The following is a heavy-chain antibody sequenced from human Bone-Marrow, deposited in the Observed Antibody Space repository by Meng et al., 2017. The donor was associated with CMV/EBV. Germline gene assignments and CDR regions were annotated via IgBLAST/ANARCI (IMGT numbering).Heavy chain of an antibody. J-gene: IGHJ6*02. V-gene: IGHV1-2*02. CDR3: ARVDIVVVPAALGGYYYYGMDV. CDR1: GYTFTGYK. CDR2: INCNRGDT. Sequence: ASVKVSCKASGYTFTGYKIHWVRQAPGQGPEWLGGINCNRGDTNYAQKFQGRVTMTRDTSISTAYMELSSLRSDDTAVYYCARVDIVVVPAALGGYYYYGMDVWGQGTTVTVSS. D-gene: IGHD2-2*01.